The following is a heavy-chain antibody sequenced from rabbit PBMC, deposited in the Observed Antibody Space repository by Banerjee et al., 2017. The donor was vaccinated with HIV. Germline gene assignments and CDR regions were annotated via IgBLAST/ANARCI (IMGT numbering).Heavy chain of an antibody. D-gene: IGHD8-1*01. J-gene: IGHJ4*01. V-gene: IGHV1S45*01. CDR2: IHTRDGST. CDR1: GFSFSSGYA. Sequence: QLEESGGGLVKPGGTLTLTCKASGFSFSSGYAMCWVRQAPGKGLELIACIHTRDGSTGYASWAKGRFTISKTSSTTVTLQMTSLTAADTATYFCARDRYGGSSYYWAFNFWGPGTLVTVS. CDR3: ARDRYGGSSYYWAFNF.